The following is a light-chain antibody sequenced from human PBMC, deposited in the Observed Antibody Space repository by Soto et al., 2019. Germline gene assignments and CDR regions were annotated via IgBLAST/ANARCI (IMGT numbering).Light chain of an antibody. CDR3: HQYNRYPWT. CDR2: EAS. CDR1: QSISSY. Sequence: DIQMTQSPSSLSASVGDRVTITCRASQSISSYLNWYQQKTGKAPELLIYEASNLRSGVPSRFSGSRSGTECTLSISDLQPEDFATYYCHQYNRYPWTFGQGTKVDI. J-gene: IGKJ1*01. V-gene: IGKV1-5*03.